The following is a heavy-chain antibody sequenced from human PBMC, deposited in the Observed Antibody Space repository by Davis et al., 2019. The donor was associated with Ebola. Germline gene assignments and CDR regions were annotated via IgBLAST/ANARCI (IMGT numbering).Heavy chain of an antibody. D-gene: IGHD3-10*01. CDR2: IIPILGIA. V-gene: IGHV1-69*04. J-gene: IGHJ6*02. CDR3: ARPTNRESIYYYYGMDV. CDR1: GGTFSSYA. Sequence: AASVKVSCKASGGTFSSYAISWVRQAPGQGLEWMGRIIPILGIANYAQKFQGRATITADESTSTAYMELSSLRSEDTAVYYCARPTNRESIYYYYGMDVWGQGTTVTVSS.